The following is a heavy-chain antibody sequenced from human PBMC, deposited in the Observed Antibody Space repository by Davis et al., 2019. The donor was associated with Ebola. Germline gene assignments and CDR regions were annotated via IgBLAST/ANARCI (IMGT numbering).Heavy chain of an antibody. J-gene: IGHJ4*02. D-gene: IGHD3-10*01. V-gene: IGHV3-23*01. Sequence: PGGSLRLSCAASGFTFSIYAMTWVRRAPGKGLECVSGISGGGGSTYYADAVKGRFTISRDNSKNTLYLQMNSLTAEDTAVYHCAKIAGVSGFDDYWGQGTLVTVSS. CDR3: AKIAGVSGFDDY. CDR2: ISGGGGST. CDR1: GFTFSIYA.